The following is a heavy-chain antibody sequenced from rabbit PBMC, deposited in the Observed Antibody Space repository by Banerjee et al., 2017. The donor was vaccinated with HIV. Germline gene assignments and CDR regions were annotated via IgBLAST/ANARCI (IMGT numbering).Heavy chain of an antibody. D-gene: IGHD6-1*01. CDR3: ARGSYYTYGYAGYAYALANNL. CDR2: IYAGKGST. CDR1: GFDFSSYY. V-gene: IGHV1S7*01. Sequence: QLKETGGGLVQPGGSLTLSCKASGFDFSSYYMSWVRQAPGKGLEWIGIIYAGKGSTDYASWVNGRFTISSDNAQNTVDLQMNSLTAADTATYFCARGSYYTYGYAGYAYALANNLWGPGTLVTVS. J-gene: IGHJ4*01.